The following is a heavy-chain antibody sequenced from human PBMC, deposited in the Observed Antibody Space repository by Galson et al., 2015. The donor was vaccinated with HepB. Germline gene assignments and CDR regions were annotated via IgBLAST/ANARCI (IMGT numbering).Heavy chain of an antibody. V-gene: IGHV3-30-3*01. D-gene: IGHD4-23*01. CDR2: ISYDGSNK. Sequence: SLRLSCAASGFTFSSYAMHWVRQAPGKGLEWVAVISYDGSNKYYADSVKGRFTISRDNSKNTLYLQMNSLRAEDTAIYYCARGVSDGGNSIYFDYWGQGTLVTVSS. J-gene: IGHJ4*02. CDR3: ARGVSDGGNSIYFDY. CDR1: GFTFSSYA.